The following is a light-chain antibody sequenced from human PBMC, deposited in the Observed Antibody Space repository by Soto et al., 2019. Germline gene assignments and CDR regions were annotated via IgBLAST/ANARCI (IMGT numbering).Light chain of an antibody. J-gene: IGKJ2*01. Sequence: EIVLTQSPGTLSLSPGERATLSCRASQSVSSSYLAWYQQKPGQAPRLLIYGASSRATGIPDRFSGSGSGTYFTLTLSRLEPEDFEVYYCQHYGSSPRTFGQGTKLEI. CDR3: QHYGSSPRT. CDR1: QSVSSSY. V-gene: IGKV3-20*01. CDR2: GAS.